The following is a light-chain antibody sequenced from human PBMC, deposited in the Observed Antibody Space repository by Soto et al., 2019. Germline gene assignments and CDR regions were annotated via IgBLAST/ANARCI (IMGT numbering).Light chain of an antibody. CDR3: QQYGGPPLT. CDR1: QSVTNNY. V-gene: IGKV3-20*01. Sequence: EIVVTQSPGTLSLSPGERATLYCRASQSVTNNYVAWHQQKPGQAPRLLIYEAYTRATGISDRFSGGGSGTEFTLTISRLEPEDFAVYYCQQYGGPPLTFGGGTRVEIK. CDR2: EAY. J-gene: IGKJ4*01.